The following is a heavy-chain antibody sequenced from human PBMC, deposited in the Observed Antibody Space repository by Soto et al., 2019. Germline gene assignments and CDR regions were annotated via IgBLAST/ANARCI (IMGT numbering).Heavy chain of an antibody. J-gene: IGHJ4*02. CDR1: GFSFSNYE. D-gene: IGHD1-26*01. V-gene: IGHV3-48*03. CDR2: ISSSSRTI. CDR3: AREESFVDY. Sequence: PGGSLRLSCAASGFSFSNYEMNWVHQAPGKGLEWVSYISSSSRTIYYADSVRGRFTISRDNAKNSVYLQMNSLRAEDTAVYYCAREESFVDYWGQGTLVTVSS.